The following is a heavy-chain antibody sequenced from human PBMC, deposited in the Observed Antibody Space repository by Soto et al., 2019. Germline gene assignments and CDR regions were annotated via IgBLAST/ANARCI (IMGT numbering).Heavy chain of an antibody. Sequence: PGGSLRLSCAASGFAFSSYAMHWVRQAPGKGLEWVTVISYDGSNKYYADSVKGRFTSSRDNSKNTLYLQMHSLGAEDTAVYYCARERHQVSFYYGMDAWGQGTTVTVSS. CDR1: GFAFSSYA. CDR2: ISYDGSNK. J-gene: IGHJ6*02. V-gene: IGHV3-30-3*01. CDR3: ARERHQVSFYYGMDA.